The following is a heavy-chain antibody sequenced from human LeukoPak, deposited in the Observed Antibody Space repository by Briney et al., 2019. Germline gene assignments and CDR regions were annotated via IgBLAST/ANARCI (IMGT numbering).Heavy chain of an antibody. CDR2: INPNSGGT. V-gene: IGHV1-2*02. D-gene: IGHD4/OR15-4a*01. CDR1: GYTFTGYY. CDR3: ARDITRSPKRAMVSWFDP. Sequence: GASVKVSCKASGYTFTGYYMHWVRQAPGQGLEWMGWINPNSGGTNYAQKFQGRVTMTRDTSISTAYMELSSLRSEDTAVYYCARDITRSPKRAMVSWFDPWGQGTLVTVSS. J-gene: IGHJ5*02.